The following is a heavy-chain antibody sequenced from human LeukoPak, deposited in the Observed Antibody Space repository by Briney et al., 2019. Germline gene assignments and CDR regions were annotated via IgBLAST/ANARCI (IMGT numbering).Heavy chain of an antibody. CDR1: GFTFSSYA. J-gene: IGHJ4*02. D-gene: IGHD2-21*02. Sequence: GGSLRLSCAASGFTFSSYAMSWVRQSPGKGLEWVSAISGSGGSTYYADSVKGRFTISRDNSKNTLYLQMNSLRAEDTAVYYCAKVRDGDYGYYFDYWGQGTLVTVSS. V-gene: IGHV3-23*01. CDR3: AKVRDGDYGYYFDY. CDR2: ISGSGGST.